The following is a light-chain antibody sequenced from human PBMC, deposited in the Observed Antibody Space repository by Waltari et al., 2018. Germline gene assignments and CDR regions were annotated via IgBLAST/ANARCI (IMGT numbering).Light chain of an antibody. J-gene: IGKJ1*01. CDR1: QSIGTW. CDR2: KAS. Sequence: DIQMTQSPYPLSASVGDRVTITCRASQSIGTWLAWYQQKPGKAPKLLIYKASSLESGVPSRFSGSGSGTEFTLTISSLQPDYFATYYCQQYNSYSRTFGQGTKVEIK. V-gene: IGKV1-5*03. CDR3: QQYNSYSRT.